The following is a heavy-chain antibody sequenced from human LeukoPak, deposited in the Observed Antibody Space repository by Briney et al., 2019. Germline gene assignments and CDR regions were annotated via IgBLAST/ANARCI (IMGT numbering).Heavy chain of an antibody. CDR2: ISYDGSNK. CDR3: AKDLSPATMTGTDY. D-gene: IGHD3-22*01. CDR1: GFTFSSYA. Sequence: GRSLRLSCAASGFTFSSYAMHWVRQAPGKGLEWVAVISYDGSNKYYADSVKGRFTISRDNSKNTLYLQMNSLRAEDTAVYYCAKDLSPATMTGTDYWGQGTLVTVSS. J-gene: IGHJ4*02. V-gene: IGHV3-30*04.